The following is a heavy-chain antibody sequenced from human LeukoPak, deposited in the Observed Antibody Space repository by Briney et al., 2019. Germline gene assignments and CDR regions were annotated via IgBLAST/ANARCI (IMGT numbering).Heavy chain of an antibody. CDR3: ARGDQLLLYDYHMDV. D-gene: IGHD2-2*01. CDR2: MNHNSGNT. J-gene: IGHJ6*03. V-gene: IGHV1-8*01. CDR1: GYTFTSYD. Sequence: RASVKVSRKASGYTFTSYDINWVRQASGPGVQWMGSMNHNSGNTGYAQKFRGRVTMTSNTSISTDYMELGSLRSEDTAVYYCARGDQLLLYDYHMDVWGKGTTVTVSS.